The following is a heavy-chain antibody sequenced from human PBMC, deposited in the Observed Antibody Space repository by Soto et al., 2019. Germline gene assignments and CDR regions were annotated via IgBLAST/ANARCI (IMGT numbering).Heavy chain of an antibody. J-gene: IGHJ4*02. CDR1: GFTFRGYA. V-gene: IGHV3-23*01. Sequence: PWGSLRLSCAASGFTFRGYAVHWVRQAPGKGLDWVSSISGSGTNSYYADSVKGRFTISRDNSKNTLYLQMSSLRAEDTAVYYCAKGAHSGYDYSDYWGQGTLVTVSS. CDR2: ISGSGTNS. D-gene: IGHD5-12*01. CDR3: AKGAHSGYDYSDY.